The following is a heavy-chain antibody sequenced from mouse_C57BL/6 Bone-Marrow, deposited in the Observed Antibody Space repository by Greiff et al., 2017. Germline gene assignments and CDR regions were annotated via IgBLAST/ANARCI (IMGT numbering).Heavy chain of an antibody. J-gene: IGHJ4*01. V-gene: IGHV1-78*01. CDR3: ARNYYGYDGGYAMDY. CDR1: GYTFTDHT. Sequence: VQLQQSDAELVKPGASVKISCKVSGYTFTDHTIHWMKQRPEQGLEWIGYIYPRDGSTKYNEKFKGKATLTADKSSSTAYMQLNSLTSEDSAVYYCARNYYGYDGGYAMDYWGQGTSVTVSS. CDR2: IYPRDGST. D-gene: IGHD2-2*01.